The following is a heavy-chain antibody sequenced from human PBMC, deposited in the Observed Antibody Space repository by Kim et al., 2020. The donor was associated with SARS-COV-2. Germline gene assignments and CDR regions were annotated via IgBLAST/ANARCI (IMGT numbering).Heavy chain of an antibody. CDR2: INTNTGNP. J-gene: IGHJ5*02. CDR3: ARAGIAAAGTSGTQFGWFDP. CDR1: GYTFTSYA. D-gene: IGHD6-13*01. Sequence: ASVKVSCKASGYTFTSYAMNWVRQAPGQGLEWMGWINTNTGNPTYAQGFTGRFVFSLDTSVSTAYLQISSLKAEETAVYYCARAGIAAAGTSGTQFGWFDPWGQGTLVTVSS. V-gene: IGHV7-4-1*02.